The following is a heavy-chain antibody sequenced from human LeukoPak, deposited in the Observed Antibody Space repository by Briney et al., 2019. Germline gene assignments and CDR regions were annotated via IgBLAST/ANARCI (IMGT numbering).Heavy chain of an antibody. J-gene: IGHJ4*02. D-gene: IGHD5-12*01. CDR3: AKQRWGIVATPDY. V-gene: IGHV3-23*01. Sequence: PGGSLRLSCAASGFTFSSYGMSWVRQAPGKVLEWVSAISGSGGSTYYADSVKGRFTISRDNSKNTLYLQMYSLRAEDTAVYYCAKQRWGIVATPDYWGQGTLVTVSS. CDR1: GFTFSSYG. CDR2: ISGSGGST.